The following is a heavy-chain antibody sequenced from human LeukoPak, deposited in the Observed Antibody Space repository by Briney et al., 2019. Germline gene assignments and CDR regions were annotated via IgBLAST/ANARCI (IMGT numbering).Heavy chain of an antibody. CDR2: MHPNSGDT. Sequence: ASVKVSFKASGYTFTAYYMHWVRQAPGQGLEWMGWMHPNSGDTNYAQKFQGRVTMTRDTSITTAYMELSSLTSDDTAMYYCASVTYTSYDNFDYWGQGTLVTVSS. J-gene: IGHJ4*02. CDR1: GYTFTAYY. CDR3: ASVTYTSYDNFDY. D-gene: IGHD3-9*01. V-gene: IGHV1-2*02.